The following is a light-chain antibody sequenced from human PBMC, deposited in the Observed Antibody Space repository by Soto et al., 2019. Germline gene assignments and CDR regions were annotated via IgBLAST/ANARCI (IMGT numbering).Light chain of an antibody. CDR1: QSVSSSY. J-gene: IGKJ4*01. Sequence: EIVLTQSPGTLSLSPGERATLSCRASQSVSSSYLAWYQQKPGQAPRLLIYVASIRATAIPDRFSGSGSGTDFTLTISRLEAGDFAVYFCQQYGSSPLTFGGGTKVEIK. CDR2: VAS. V-gene: IGKV3-20*01. CDR3: QQYGSSPLT.